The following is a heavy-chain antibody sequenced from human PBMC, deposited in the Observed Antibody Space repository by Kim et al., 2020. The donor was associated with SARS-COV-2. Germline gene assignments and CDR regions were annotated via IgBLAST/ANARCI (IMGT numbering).Heavy chain of an antibody. CDR3: ASSGYSSSWYQGLFDY. D-gene: IGHD6-13*01. Sequence: SLKSRVTISVDTSKNQLSLKLSSVTAADTAVYYCASSGYSSSWYQGLFDYWGQGTLVTVSS. J-gene: IGHJ4*02. V-gene: IGHV4-39*07.